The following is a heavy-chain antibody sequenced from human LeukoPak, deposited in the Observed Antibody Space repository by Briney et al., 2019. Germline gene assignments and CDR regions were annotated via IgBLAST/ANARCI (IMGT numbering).Heavy chain of an antibody. CDR3: ATDPAGSSSWYLDY. D-gene: IGHD6-13*01. V-gene: IGHV1-69*04. CDR1: GGTFSSYA. Sequence: SVKVSCKASGGTFSSYAISWVRQAPGQGLEWMGRIIPILGIANYAQKFQGRVTITADKSTSTAYMELSSLRSEDTAVYYCATDPAGSSSWYLDYWGQGTLVTVSS. J-gene: IGHJ4*02. CDR2: IIPILGIA.